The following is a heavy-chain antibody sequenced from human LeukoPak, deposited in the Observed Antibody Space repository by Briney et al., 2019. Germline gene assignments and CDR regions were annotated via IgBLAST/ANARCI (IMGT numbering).Heavy chain of an antibody. CDR2: IKSKTDGGTT. CDR3: TTDLGLLWFGESLPLDI. J-gene: IGHJ3*02. CDR1: GFTFSNAW. V-gene: IGHV3-15*01. Sequence: GGSLRLSCAASGFTFSNAWMSWVRQAPGKGLEWVGRIKSKTDGGTTDYAAPVKGRFTISRDDSKNTLYLQMNSLKTEDTAVYYCTTDLGLLWFGESLPLDIWGQGTMVTVSS. D-gene: IGHD3-10*01.